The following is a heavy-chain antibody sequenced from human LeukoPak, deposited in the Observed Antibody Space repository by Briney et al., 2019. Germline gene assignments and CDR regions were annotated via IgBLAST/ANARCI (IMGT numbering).Heavy chain of an antibody. CDR2: FYTIVST. J-gene: IGHJ3*02. D-gene: IGHD3-9*01. CDR1: GGSISSYY. Sequence: PSETLSLTCTVSGGSISSYYWSWIRQPAGKGLEWIGRFYTIVSTNYNPSLKSRVTMSVDTSKNQFSLKLSSVTSADTAVYYCARALPDYDILTGYYMGSAFDIWGQGTMVTVSS. V-gene: IGHV4-4*07. CDR3: ARALPDYDILTGYYMGSAFDI.